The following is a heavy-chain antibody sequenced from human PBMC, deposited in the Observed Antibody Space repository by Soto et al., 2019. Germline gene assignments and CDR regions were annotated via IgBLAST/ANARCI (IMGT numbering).Heavy chain of an antibody. Sequence: QVQLVQSGAEVKRPGSSVKVSCKASGDTFTFYSINWVRQAPGLGLEWMGRINPILSMSNYAQRFQGRVTMTADKSPSTAYMELSSLRSEDTATYYCASSYGSGYRAFDYWGQGALVTVSS. CDR3: ASSYGSGYRAFDY. CDR1: GDTFTFYS. D-gene: IGHD3-10*01. CDR2: INPILSMS. J-gene: IGHJ4*02. V-gene: IGHV1-69*02.